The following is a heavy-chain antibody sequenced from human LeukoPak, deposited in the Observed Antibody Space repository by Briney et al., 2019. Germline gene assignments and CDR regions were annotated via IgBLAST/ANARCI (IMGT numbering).Heavy chain of an antibody. J-gene: IGHJ4*02. V-gene: IGHV4-39*01. CDR2: IYYSGST. D-gene: IGHD6-19*01. CDR3: ASHSAPQWLVLFDY. CDR1: GGSFSGYY. Sequence: KPSETLSLTCAVYGGSFSGYYWGWIRQPPGKGLEWIGSIYYSGSTYYNPSLKSRVTISVDTSKNQFSLKLSSVTAADTAVYYCASHSAPQWLVLFDYWGQGTLVTVSS.